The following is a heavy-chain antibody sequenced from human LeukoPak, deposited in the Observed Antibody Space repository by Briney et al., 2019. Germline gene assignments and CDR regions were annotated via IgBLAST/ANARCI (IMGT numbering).Heavy chain of an antibody. J-gene: IGHJ4*02. Sequence: PPGGSLRLSCAASGFTFSTYSMNWVRQAPGKGLEWVSYISSSSRTTYYADSVKGRFTISRDNAKKSLYLQMNSLRAEDTAVYYCARDLGLYDYGGNIDYWGQGTLVTVSS. CDR1: GFTFSTYS. V-gene: IGHV3-48*04. CDR2: ISSSSRTT. D-gene: IGHD4-23*01. CDR3: ARDLGLYDYGGNIDY.